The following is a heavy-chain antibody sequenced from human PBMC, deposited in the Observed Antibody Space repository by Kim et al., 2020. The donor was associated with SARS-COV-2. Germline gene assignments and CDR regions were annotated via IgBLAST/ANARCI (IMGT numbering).Heavy chain of an antibody. J-gene: IGHJ4*02. Sequence: NPSLKSRVTISVDKSKNQFALKLSSVTAADTAVYYCARAPGSKTDYFDYWGQGTLVTVSS. V-gene: IGHV4-4*02. CDR3: ARAPGSKTDYFDY. D-gene: IGHD3-10*01.